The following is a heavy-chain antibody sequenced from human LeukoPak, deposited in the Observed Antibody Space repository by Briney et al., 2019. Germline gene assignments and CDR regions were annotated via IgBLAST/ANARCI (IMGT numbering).Heavy chain of an antibody. CDR1: GGSISSYY. D-gene: IGHD6-13*01. CDR2: IYYSGST. J-gene: IGHJ6*02. V-gene: IGHV4-59*01. CDR3: ARDLIAAAGPYYYGMDV. Sequence: PSETLSLTCTASGGSISSYYWSWIRQPPGKGLEWIGYIYYSGSTNYNPSLKSRVTISVDTSKNQFSLKLSSVTAADTAVYYCARDLIAAAGPYYYGMDVWGQGTTVTVSS.